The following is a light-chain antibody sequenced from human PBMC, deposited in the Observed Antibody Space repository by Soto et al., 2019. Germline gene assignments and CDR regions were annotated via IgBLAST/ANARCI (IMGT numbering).Light chain of an antibody. Sequence: EIGLTQSPGTLSLSPGDRATLSCRASQTISSTYLAWYQQKPGQAPRLLIYGASTRATGIPARFSGSGSGTDFTLTISRLEPEDFAVYYCQQYGSSPPTFGQGTRLEI. CDR3: QQYGSSPPT. V-gene: IGKV3-20*01. CDR1: QTISSTY. CDR2: GAS. J-gene: IGKJ5*01.